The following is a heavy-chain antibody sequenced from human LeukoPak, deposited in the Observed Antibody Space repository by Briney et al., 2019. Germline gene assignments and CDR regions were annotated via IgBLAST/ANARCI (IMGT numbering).Heavy chain of an antibody. Sequence: PGGSLRLSCAASGFTFSSYAMSWVRQAPGKGLEWVSAISGSGGSTYYADSVKGRFTISRDNSKNTLYLQMNSLRAEDTAVYYCASTRHGGLTMVRGTQDYWGQGTLVTVSS. CDR3: ASTRHGGLTMVRGTQDY. V-gene: IGHV3-23*01. D-gene: IGHD3-10*01. J-gene: IGHJ4*02. CDR1: GFTFSSYA. CDR2: ISGSGGST.